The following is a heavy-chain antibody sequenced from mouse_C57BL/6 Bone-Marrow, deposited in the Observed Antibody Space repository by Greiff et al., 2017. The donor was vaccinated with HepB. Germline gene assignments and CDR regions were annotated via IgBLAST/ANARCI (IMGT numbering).Heavy chain of an antibody. CDR1: GFTFSDYY. J-gene: IGHJ2*01. CDR3: ARDSSGYPYYFDY. Sequence: EVNLVESEGGLVQPGSSMKLSCTASGFTFSDYYMAWVRQVPEKGLEWVANINYDGSSTYYLDSLKSRFIISRDNAKNILYLQMSSLKSEDTATYYCARDSSGYPYYFDYWGQGTTLTVSS. D-gene: IGHD3-2*02. CDR2: INYDGSST. V-gene: IGHV5-16*01.